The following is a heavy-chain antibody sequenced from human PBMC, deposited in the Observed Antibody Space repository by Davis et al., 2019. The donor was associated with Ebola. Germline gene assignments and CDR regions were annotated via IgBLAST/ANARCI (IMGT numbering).Heavy chain of an antibody. CDR1: GFNFDGYS. CDR2: ISSDSDYI. Sequence: GESLKISCVGSGFNFDGYSMNWVRQAPGKGLEWVSSISSDSDYIYYADSAKGRFTISRDNAKNSLYLQMNSLRAEDTALYYCAKDEHSSSWYVDYWGQGTLVTVSS. CDR3: AKDEHSSSWYVDY. J-gene: IGHJ4*02. D-gene: IGHD6-13*01. V-gene: IGHV3-21*04.